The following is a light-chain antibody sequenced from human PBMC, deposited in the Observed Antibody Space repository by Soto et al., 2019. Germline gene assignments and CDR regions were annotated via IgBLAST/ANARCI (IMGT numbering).Light chain of an antibody. CDR1: QVISSW. V-gene: IGKV1D-12*01. CDR3: QQANSFPPFT. Sequence: DIQMTQSPSSVSASVGDRVTITCRASQVISSWLAWYQQKPRKAPKLLIYAASSLQSGVPSRFSGSGSGTDFTLTISSLQPEDFATYYCQQANSFPPFTFGPGTKVDIK. J-gene: IGKJ3*01. CDR2: AAS.